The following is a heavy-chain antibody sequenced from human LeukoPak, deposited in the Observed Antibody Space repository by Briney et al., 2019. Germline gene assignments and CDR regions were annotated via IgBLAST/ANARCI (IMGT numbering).Heavy chain of an antibody. CDR2: ITSSGRST. CDR1: GFTFSDHY. V-gene: IGHV3-11*01. CDR3: TRDPDYDDPD. D-gene: IGHD3-22*01. J-gene: IGHJ4*02. Sequence: GGSLRLSCTASGFTFSDHYMTWMRQAPGKGLEWISYITSSGRSTDYADSVKGRFITSRDNAKNSLFLQMSSLGVEDTAVYYCTRDPDYDDPDWGQGTLVTVSS.